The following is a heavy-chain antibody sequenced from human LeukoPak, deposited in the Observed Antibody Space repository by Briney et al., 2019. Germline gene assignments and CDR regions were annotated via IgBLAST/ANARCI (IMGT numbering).Heavy chain of an antibody. D-gene: IGHD3-9*01. CDR1: GGSISSSSYY. J-gene: IGHJ4*02. CDR3: ARELTDFDY. Sequence: SETLSLTCTVSGGSISSSSYYWGWIRQPPGKGLEWIGSIYYSGSTYYNPSLKSRVTISVDTSKNQFSLKLSSVAAADTAVYYCARELTDFDYWGQGTLVTVSS. CDR2: IYYSGST. V-gene: IGHV4-39*02.